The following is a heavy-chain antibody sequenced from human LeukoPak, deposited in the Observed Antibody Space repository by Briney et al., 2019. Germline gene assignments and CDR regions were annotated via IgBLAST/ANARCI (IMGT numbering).Heavy chain of an antibody. CDR3: ARKALDYYDSSGYLDY. V-gene: IGHV3-74*01. J-gene: IGHJ4*02. CDR2: IHSDGSST. Sequence: GGSLRLSCAASGFTFSAYWMHWVRQAPGKGLVWVSRIHSDGSSTSYADSVKGRFTISRDDAKNTLYLQMNSLGAEDTAVYYCARKALDYYDSSGYLDYWGQGTLVTVSS. CDR1: GFTFSAYW. D-gene: IGHD3-22*01.